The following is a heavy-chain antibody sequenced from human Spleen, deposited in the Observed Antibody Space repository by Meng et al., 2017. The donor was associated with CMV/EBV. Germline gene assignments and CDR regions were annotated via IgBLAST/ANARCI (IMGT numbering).Heavy chain of an antibody. CDR2: INWNGERK. V-gene: IGHV3-20*04. J-gene: IGHJ6*02. D-gene: IGHD2/OR15-2a*01. CDR3: ARVSVIRGSAMDV. Sequence: GGSLRLSCAASGFTYDDYGMTWVRQAPGKGLEWVSGINWNGERKGYAGSVKGRFTISRDNAKNSLYLQMNSLRAEDTAVYYCARVSVIRGSAMDVWGQGTTVTVSS. CDR1: GFTYDDYG.